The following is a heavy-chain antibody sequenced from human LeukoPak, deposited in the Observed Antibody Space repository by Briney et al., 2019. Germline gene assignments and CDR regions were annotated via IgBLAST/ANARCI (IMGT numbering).Heavy chain of an antibody. CDR2: ISGSGGST. V-gene: IGHV3-23*01. Sequence: AGGSLRLSCAASGFTFSSYAMSWVRQAPGKGLEWVSAISGSGGSTYYADSVKGRFTISRDNSKNTLYLQMNSLRAEDTAVYYCARAHSSGYYYYYYGMDVWGQGTTVTVSS. CDR3: ARAHSSGYYYYYYGMDV. D-gene: IGHD3-22*01. CDR1: GFTFSSYA. J-gene: IGHJ6*02.